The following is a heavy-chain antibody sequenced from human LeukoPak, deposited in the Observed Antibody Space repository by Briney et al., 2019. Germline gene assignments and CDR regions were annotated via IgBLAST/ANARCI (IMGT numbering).Heavy chain of an antibody. CDR3: ARAES. Sequence: GGSLRLSCAASGFTFSSYAMHWVRQAPGKGLEWVAVISYDGSNKYYADSVKGRFTISRDNAKNSLYLQMNSLRDEDTAVYYCARAESWGQGTLVTVSS. V-gene: IGHV3-30-3*01. CDR1: GFTFSSYA. J-gene: IGHJ4*02. CDR2: ISYDGSNK.